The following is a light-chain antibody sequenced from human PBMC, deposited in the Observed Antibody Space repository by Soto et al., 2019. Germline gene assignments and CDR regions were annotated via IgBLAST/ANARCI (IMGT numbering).Light chain of an antibody. CDR2: DAS. CDR3: QQSNNWPPT. V-gene: IGKV3-11*01. J-gene: IGKJ5*01. Sequence: EIVLTQSPATLSLSPGERATLSCRASQSVSSYLAWYQQKPGQAPRLLIYDASTRATGIPARFSGSGSGTDFTLTISSLEPEDFAVYYCQQSNNWPPTFGQGTRLEIK. CDR1: QSVSSY.